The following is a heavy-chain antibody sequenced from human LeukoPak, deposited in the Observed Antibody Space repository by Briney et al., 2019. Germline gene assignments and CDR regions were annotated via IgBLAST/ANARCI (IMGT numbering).Heavy chain of an antibody. J-gene: IGHJ4*02. Sequence: GGSLRLSCAASGFTFSSYGIHWVRLAPGKGLEWVAVISDDGTRKYYADSVQGRFTISRDNSKNTLYLQMNSLRAEDTAVYYCSTADDYWGQGTLVTVSS. CDR3: STADDY. V-gene: IGHV3-30*03. CDR2: ISDDGTRK. CDR1: GFTFSSYG.